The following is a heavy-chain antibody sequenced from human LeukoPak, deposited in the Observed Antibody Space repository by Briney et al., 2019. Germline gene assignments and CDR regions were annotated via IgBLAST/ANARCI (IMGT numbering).Heavy chain of an antibody. CDR3: ARWYYSGWAFDY. CDR1: GFTFSSYS. CDR2: IHDSGST. Sequence: GSLRLSCAASGFTFSSYSMNWIRQPPGKGLEWIGYIHDSGSTKYNPSLKRRVAISVDTSKNQFSLKLSSVTAADTAVYYCARWYYSGWAFDYWGQGTLVTVSS. D-gene: IGHD6-19*01. J-gene: IGHJ4*02. V-gene: IGHV4-59*08.